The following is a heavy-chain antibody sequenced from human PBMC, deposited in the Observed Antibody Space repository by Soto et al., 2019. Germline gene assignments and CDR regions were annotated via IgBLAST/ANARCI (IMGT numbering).Heavy chain of an antibody. J-gene: IGHJ6*02. CDR2: IDPSDSQT. V-gene: IGHV5-10-1*01. D-gene: IGHD4-17*01. Sequence: ESLKISCKGSGYSFAGYWITWVRQKPGKGLEWMGRIDPSDSQTYYSPSFRGHVTISADKSISTAYLQWSSLKASDTAMYYCARLNYGDYAYYYYGMDVWGQGTTVIVSS. CDR3: ARLNYGDYAYYYYGMDV. CDR1: GYSFAGYW.